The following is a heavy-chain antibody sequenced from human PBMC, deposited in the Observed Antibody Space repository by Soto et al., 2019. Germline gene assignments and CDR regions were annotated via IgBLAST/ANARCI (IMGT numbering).Heavy chain of an antibody. V-gene: IGHV4-34*01. D-gene: IGHD6-6*01. CDR2: ISQSGST. J-gene: IGHJ4*02. Sequence: PSETLSLTYSIYSGYFSGFYWSWISQTPGKRLEWIGEISQSGSTNYNPSLKSRVSISVDTSKNQFSLNLTSVTAADTAVYYCARAPKVSGSSQTRPAFWVQGDLVPVSS. CDR3: ARAPKVSGSSQTRPAF. CDR1: SGYFSGFY.